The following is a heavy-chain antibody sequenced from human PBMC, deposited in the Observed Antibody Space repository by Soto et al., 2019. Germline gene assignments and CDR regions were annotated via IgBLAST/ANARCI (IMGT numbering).Heavy chain of an antibody. CDR2: IIPLFGRA. CDR1: GGTFSSYA. Sequence: QVQLVQSGAEVKKPGSSVKVSCKASGGTFSSYAISWVRQAPGQGLEWMGGIIPLFGRANYAQKFQGRVTSTAAASTSTAYMELSSLRSEDTGVYYCAQTLGLAAAGPGRFDLWGRGTLVTVSS. D-gene: IGHD6-25*01. CDR3: AQTLGLAAAGPGRFDL. V-gene: IGHV1-69*12. J-gene: IGHJ2*01.